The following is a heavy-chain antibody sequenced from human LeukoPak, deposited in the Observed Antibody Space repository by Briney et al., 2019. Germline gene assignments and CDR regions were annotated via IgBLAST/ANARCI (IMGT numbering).Heavy chain of an antibody. D-gene: IGHD2-2*01. CDR1: GGSISRGSYY. CDR3: ARLPPAATSFDI. J-gene: IGHJ3*02. V-gene: IGHV4-61*09. CDR2: IYISGRT. Sequence: SSETLSLTCTVSGGSISRGSYYWSWIRQPAGKGLEWIGHIYISGRTNYNPSLKSRVTISLDTSKNQFSLKLSPVTAADTAVYYCARLPPAATSFDIWGQGTVVIVSS.